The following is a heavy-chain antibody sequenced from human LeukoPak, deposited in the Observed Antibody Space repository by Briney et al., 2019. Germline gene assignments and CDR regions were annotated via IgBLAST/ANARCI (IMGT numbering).Heavy chain of an antibody. V-gene: IGHV3-30*04. J-gene: IGHJ6*03. Sequence: PGGSLRLSCAASGFTFSSYAMHWVRQAPGKGLEWVAVISYDGSNKYYADSVKGRFTISRDNSKNTLYLQMNSLRAEDTAVYYCARDRKWATGYYYYCMDVWGKGTTVTVSS. D-gene: IGHD5-12*01. CDR2: ISYDGSNK. CDR3: ARDRKWATGYYYYCMDV. CDR1: GFTFSSYA.